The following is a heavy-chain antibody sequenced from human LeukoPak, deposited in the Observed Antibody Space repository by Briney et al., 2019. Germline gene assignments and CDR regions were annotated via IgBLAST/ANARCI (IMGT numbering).Heavy chain of an antibody. J-gene: IGHJ4*02. Sequence: ASVKVSCEASGYTFTDYYIHWVRQAPGQGLEWMGRMNPKSDDTNYAQKFQGRVTMTRDTSISTVYMEVSRLISDDTAVYFCARDSYGSGSYSHFDYWGQGTLVTVSS. CDR1: GYTFTDYY. CDR3: ARDSYGSGSYSHFDY. V-gene: IGHV1-2*06. D-gene: IGHD3-10*01. CDR2: MNPKSDDT.